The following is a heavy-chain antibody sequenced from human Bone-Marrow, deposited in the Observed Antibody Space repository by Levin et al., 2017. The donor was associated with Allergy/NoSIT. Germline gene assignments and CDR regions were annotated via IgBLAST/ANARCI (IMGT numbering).Heavy chain of an antibody. V-gene: IGHV3-11*06. CDR3: ARDWRIWGSGSYWAFDY. CDR1: GFTFSDYY. J-gene: IGHJ4*02. CDR2: ISSSSSYT. D-gene: IGHD3-10*01. Sequence: GGSLRLSCAASGFTFSDYYMSWIRQAPGKGLEWVSYISSSSSYTNYADSVKGRFTISRDNAKNSLYLQMNSLRAEDTAVYYCARDWRIWGSGSYWAFDYWGQGTLVTVSS.